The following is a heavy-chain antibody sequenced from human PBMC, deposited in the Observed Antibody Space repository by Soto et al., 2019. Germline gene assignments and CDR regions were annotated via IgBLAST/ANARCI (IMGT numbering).Heavy chain of an antibody. D-gene: IGHD2-15*01. V-gene: IGHV4-4*08. J-gene: IGHJ4*02. Sequence: QVQLQESGPGLVKPSETLSLTCSVSGLSVTSYYWNWIRQTPGKGLEWIGHMFHSGPTNYIPSLKSRVIISIDTSKNQFSLQLSSVSAADTAVYYCTTSSGGQSPIGDHWGQGILVTVAS. CDR2: MFHSGPT. CDR3: TTSSGGQSPIGDH. CDR1: GLSVTSYY.